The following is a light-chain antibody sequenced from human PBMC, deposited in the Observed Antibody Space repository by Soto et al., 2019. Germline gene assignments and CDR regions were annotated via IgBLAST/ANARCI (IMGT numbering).Light chain of an antibody. J-gene: IGKJ1*01. Sequence: DFVMTQTPLSLSVTPGQPASIYCKSSHSLLHSDGKAHLSWYLQKPGQSPQLVIFEGSNRFSGVPDRFSGSGSGTEFTLKISRVEAEDVGIYYCMQSIDLPWTFGQGTKVEIK. CDR2: EGS. V-gene: IGKV2D-29*02. CDR1: HSLLHSDGKAH. CDR3: MQSIDLPWT.